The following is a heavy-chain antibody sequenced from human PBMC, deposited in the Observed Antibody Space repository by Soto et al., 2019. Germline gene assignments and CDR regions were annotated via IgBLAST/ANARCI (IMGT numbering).Heavy chain of an antibody. CDR1: GDSVTSGDYY. Sequence: LSLTCTVSGDSVTSGDYYMSWIRQAPGKGLEWVSYIGSSGSTIYYADSLKGRFTISRDNAKNSLYLQMNSLRAEDTAVYFCARDRGGYLGNWGQGTLVTVSS. J-gene: IGHJ4*02. V-gene: IGHV3-11*01. CDR3: ARDRGGYLGN. D-gene: IGHD3-10*01. CDR2: IGSSGSTI.